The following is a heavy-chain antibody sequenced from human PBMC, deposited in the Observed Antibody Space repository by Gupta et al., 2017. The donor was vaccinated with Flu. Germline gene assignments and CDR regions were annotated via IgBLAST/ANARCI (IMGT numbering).Heavy chain of an antibody. CDR1: GFTFSSYW. D-gene: IGHD1-7*01. CDR3: ATSRTFDY. CDR2: INREGNST. V-gene: IGHV3-74*03. Sequence: EVQLVESGGGLVQPGGSLRLSCAASGFTFSSYWMPWLRHPPGKGVVWVSRINREGNSTTYADSVKGRVTISRDNAKNKLYLQMNSLRAEDTAVYYCATSRTFDYWGQGTLVTVSS. J-gene: IGHJ4*02.